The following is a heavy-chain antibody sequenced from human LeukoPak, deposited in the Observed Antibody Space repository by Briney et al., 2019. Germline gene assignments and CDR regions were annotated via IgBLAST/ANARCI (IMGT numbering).Heavy chain of an antibody. CDR3: AKIERWLVHGFDL. J-gene: IGHJ2*01. CDR2: IKQDGSET. V-gene: IGHV3-7*03. CDR1: GFTFSSYC. D-gene: IGHD6-19*01. Sequence: GGSLRLSCAASGFTFSSYCMSWVRQAPGKGLEWVANIKQDGSETYYVDSVKGRFTISRDNSRNAVFLQMISPRDDDTAIYYCAKIERWLVHGFDLWGRGTLVTVSS.